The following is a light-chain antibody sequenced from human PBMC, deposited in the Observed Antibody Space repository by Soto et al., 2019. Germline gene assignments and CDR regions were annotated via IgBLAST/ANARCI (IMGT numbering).Light chain of an antibody. CDR3: QQYNSYLLT. V-gene: IGKV1-5*01. Sequence: DIQMTQSPSTLSASVGDRVTITCRASQSISSWLAWYQQKPGKAPKLLIYDASSLGSGVPSRFSGSGSGTEFTLTISSLQPDDFATYYCQQYNSYLLTFGQGTKLEIK. CDR1: QSISSW. CDR2: DAS. J-gene: IGKJ2*01.